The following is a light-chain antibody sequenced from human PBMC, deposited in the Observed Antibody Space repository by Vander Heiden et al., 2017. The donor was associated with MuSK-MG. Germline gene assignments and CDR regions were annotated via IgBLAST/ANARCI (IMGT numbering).Light chain of an antibody. Sequence: EIMLTQSPGTLSLSPGEGTTLSCRASQRVGSSFLAWYQQKPGQAPSLLLYGALYRAAGIPDRFSGSGSGTDFTLTISRLEPEDFAVYYCQQSRDSVTFGGGTKVEIK. J-gene: IGKJ4*01. CDR1: QRVGSSF. V-gene: IGKV3-20*01. CDR2: GAL. CDR3: QQSRDSVT.